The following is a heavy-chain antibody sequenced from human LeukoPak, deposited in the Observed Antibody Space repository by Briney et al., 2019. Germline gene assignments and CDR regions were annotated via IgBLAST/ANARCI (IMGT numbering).Heavy chain of an antibody. J-gene: IGHJ4*02. CDR1: GYTLTELS. D-gene: IGHD3-16*02. CDR2: INPSGGST. CDR3: ARVLDPIMITFGGVIAHNIFDY. V-gene: IGHV1-46*01. Sequence: ASVKVSCKVSGYTLTELSMHWVRQAPGKGLEWMGIINPSGGSTSYAQKFQGRVTMTRDTSTSTVYMELSSLRSEDTAVYYCARVLDPIMITFGGVIAHNIFDYWGQGTLVTVSS.